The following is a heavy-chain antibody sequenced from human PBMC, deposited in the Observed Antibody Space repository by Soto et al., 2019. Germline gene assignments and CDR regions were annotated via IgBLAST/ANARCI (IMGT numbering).Heavy chain of an antibody. CDR3: EAGITGTLWAYYFDY. J-gene: IGHJ4*02. Sequence: QLQLQESGPGLMKPSETLSLTCTVSGGSISSSSYYWGWIRQPPGKGLEWIGSMSYSGGTNYNPSLKSRVTISVDTSKNQFSLKLSSVTAADTAVYYCEAGITGTLWAYYFDYWGQGTLVTVSS. V-gene: IGHV4-39*01. CDR1: GGSISSSSYY. CDR2: MSYSGGT. D-gene: IGHD1-20*01.